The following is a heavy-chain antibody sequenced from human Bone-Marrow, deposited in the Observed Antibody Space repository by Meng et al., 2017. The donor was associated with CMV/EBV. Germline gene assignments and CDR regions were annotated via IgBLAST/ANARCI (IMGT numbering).Heavy chain of an antibody. V-gene: IGHV3-21*01. CDR3: ARDSYDSSGYFGY. CDR1: RFTFSTYS. J-gene: IGHJ4*02. D-gene: IGHD3-22*01. Sequence: ASRFTFSTYSRHWVRQAPGKGLEWVSSISGSSTYISYTDSVKGRFTISRDNAKNSLYLQINSLRAEDTAVYYCARDSYDSSGYFGYWGQGTPVTVSS. CDR2: ISGSSTYI.